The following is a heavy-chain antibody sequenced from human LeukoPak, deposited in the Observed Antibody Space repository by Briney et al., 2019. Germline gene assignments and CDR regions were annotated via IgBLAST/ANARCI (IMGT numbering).Heavy chain of an antibody. J-gene: IGHJ5*02. Sequence: ASVKVSCKASGYTFTSYGISWVRRAPGQGLEWMGWISAYNGNTNYAQKLQGRVTMTTDTSTSTAYMELRSLRSDDTAVYYCAKYSTTGTYNWFDPWGQGTLVTVSS. CDR3: AKYSTTGTYNWFDP. V-gene: IGHV1-18*01. CDR1: GYTFTSYG. D-gene: IGHD1-1*01. CDR2: ISAYNGNT.